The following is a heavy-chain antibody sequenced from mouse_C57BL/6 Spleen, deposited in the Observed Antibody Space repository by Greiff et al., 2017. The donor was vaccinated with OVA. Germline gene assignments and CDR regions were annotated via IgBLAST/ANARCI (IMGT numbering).Heavy chain of an antibody. V-gene: IGHV3-6*01. CDR2: LSSDGSN. CDR3: AREGLPLAD. J-gene: IGHJ3*01. D-gene: IGHD3-1*01. Sequence: EVQLQQSGPGLVKPSQSLSLTCYVTGYSITSGCYWCWIRQFPRDKLEWMGYLSSDGSNNYNPSLKNRISITRDTSKNQFFLQLNSVTTEDTATDYCAREGLPLADWGQGTLVTVSA. CDR1: GYSITSGCY.